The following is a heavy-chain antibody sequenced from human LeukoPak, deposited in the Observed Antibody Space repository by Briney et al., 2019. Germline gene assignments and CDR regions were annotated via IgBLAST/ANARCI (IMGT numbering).Heavy chain of an antibody. D-gene: IGHD3-10*01. CDR3: ARDRPGN. J-gene: IGHJ4*02. CDR2: ISYDGTNK. Sequence: WIRQSPGEGLEWVAVISYDGTNKYYADSVKGRFTISRDNAKNSLYLQMNSLRAEDTAVYYCARDRPGNWGQGTLVTVSS. V-gene: IGHV3-33*05.